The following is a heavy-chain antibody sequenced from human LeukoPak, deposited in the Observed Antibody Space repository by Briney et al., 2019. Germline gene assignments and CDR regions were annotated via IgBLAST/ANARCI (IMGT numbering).Heavy chain of an antibody. J-gene: IGHJ3*02. CDR2: INPNSGGT. Sequence: ASVKVSCKASGYTFTGYYMHWVRQAPGRGLEWMGWINPNSGGTKYAQKFQGRVTMTRDTSISTAYMELSRLRSDDTAVYYCARTGNPYFGVVITAAAFDIWGQGTMVTVSS. V-gene: IGHV1-2*02. D-gene: IGHD3-3*01. CDR3: ARTGNPYFGVVITAAAFDI. CDR1: GYTFTGYY.